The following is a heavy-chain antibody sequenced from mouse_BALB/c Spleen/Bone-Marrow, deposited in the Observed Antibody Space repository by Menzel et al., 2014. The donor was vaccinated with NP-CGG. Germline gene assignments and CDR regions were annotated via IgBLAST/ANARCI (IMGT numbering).Heavy chain of an antibody. CDR2: ILPGSYST. D-gene: IGHD2-2*01. V-gene: IGHV1-9*01. J-gene: IGHJ3*01. CDR1: GYTFRNYW. CDR3: ARRGGYPWFAY. Sequence: QVQLQQSGAERMRPGASVKISCKATGYTFRNYWIEWVKQRPGHGLEWIGEILPGSYSTNYNEKLKGKATFTADTSSNTAYMQLSSLASEDSAVYYCARRGGYPWFAYWRQGTLVTVSA.